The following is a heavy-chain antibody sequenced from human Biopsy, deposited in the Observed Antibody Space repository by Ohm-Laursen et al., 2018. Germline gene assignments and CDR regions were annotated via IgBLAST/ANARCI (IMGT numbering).Heavy chain of an antibody. V-gene: IGHV1-69*10. CDR3: ARGEGSSWFDP. Sequence: SVKVSCKASGDSFTSYAIGWVRQAPGQGLEWMGGIIPIPNVATYAQRFQGRITITADESTSTAYVELSSLTSDDTAVYFCARGEGSSWFDPWGHGTLVTVSS. D-gene: IGHD1-26*01. CDR1: GDSFTSYA. J-gene: IGHJ5*02. CDR2: IIPIPNVA.